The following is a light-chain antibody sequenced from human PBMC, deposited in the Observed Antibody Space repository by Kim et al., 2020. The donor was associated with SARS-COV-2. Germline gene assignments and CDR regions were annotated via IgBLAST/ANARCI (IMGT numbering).Light chain of an antibody. CDR3: QQYGNSPTT. Sequence: GDTVTSSCAAQQGINWYLAWYQQRPGQAPRLLVYGASNRETGIPARFSGSGSGTDFTLTISRLDPDDFAAYYCQQYGNSPTTFGQGTKVDIK. V-gene: IGKV3-20*01. CDR2: GAS. CDR1: QGINWY. J-gene: IGKJ1*01.